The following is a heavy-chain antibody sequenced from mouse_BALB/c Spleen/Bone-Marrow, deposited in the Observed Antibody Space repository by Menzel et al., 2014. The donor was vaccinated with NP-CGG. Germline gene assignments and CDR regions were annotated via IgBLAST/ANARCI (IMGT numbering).Heavy chain of an antibody. J-gene: IGHJ2*01. CDR2: ISSDSGAI. CDR1: GFTFSSFG. Sequence: EVNVVDSGGGLVQPGGSRKLSCAASGFTFSSFGMHWVRQAPEKGLEWIAYISSDSGAIFYADTVKGRFTISRDNPKNTLFLQMTSLRSEDTAIYFCTRGGNWEDFDYWGQGTTLTVSS. CDR3: TRGGNWEDFDY. V-gene: IGHV5-17*02. D-gene: IGHD4-1*01.